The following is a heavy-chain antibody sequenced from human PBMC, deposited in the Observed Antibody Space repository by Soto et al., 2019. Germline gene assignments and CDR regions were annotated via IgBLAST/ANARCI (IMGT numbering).Heavy chain of an antibody. J-gene: IGHJ6*02. CDR2: IYSSSGNT. Sequence: QVQLQQSGPGLVKPSETLSLTCTVSGDSISGYYWAWIRQPPGKRLEWIGYIYSSSGNTDYNPSLNRRATISIDMSTNQVSLRLRAVTAADTAMYYCARDYYDSVASMDVWGQGTTVTVSS. CDR1: GDSISGYY. V-gene: IGHV4-59*01. D-gene: IGHD3-22*01. CDR3: ARDYYDSVASMDV.